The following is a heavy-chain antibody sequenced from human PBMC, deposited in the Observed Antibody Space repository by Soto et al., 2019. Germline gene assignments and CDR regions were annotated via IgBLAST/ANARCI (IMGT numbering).Heavy chain of an antibody. CDR3: AKDPGGFRAAPQASYFDY. Sequence: QVQLVESGGGVVQPGRSLRLSCAASGFTLSSYGMHWVRQAPGKGLEWVAVISYDGSNKYYADSVKGRFTISRDNSKNTLYLQMNSLRAEDTAVYYCAKDPGGFRAAPQASYFDYWGQGTLVTVSS. CDR1: GFTLSSYG. J-gene: IGHJ4*02. V-gene: IGHV3-30*18. D-gene: IGHD6-6*01. CDR2: ISYDGSNK.